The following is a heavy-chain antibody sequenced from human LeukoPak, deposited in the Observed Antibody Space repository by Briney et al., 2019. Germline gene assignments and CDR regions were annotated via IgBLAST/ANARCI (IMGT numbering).Heavy chain of an antibody. J-gene: IGHJ6*03. CDR1: GFTFSSYG. D-gene: IGHD2-15*01. Sequence: GGSLRLSCAAPGFTFSSYGMHWVRQAPGKGLEWVAFIRYDGSNKYYADSVKGRFTISRDKAKNSLYLQMNSLSAEDTAVYYCARDRCSGGGCYFYYMDVWGKGTTVAISS. CDR3: ARDRCSGGGCYFYYMDV. V-gene: IGHV3-30*02. CDR2: IRYDGSNK.